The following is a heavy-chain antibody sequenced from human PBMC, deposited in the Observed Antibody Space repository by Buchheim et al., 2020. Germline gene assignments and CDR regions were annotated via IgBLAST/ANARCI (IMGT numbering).Heavy chain of an antibody. J-gene: IGHJ6*02. D-gene: IGHD3-10*01. CDR2: ISNDGSNK. CDR3: AKPRRGGYYYYGMNV. Sequence: QVQLVESGGGVVQPGRSLRLSCTASGFTFISYGMHWVRQAPGKGLEWVAVISNDGSNKYYADSVKGRFTISRDNSKNTPYLQMNSLRAEDTAVYYCAKPRRGGYYYYGMNVWGQGTT. V-gene: IGHV3-30*18. CDR1: GFTFISYG.